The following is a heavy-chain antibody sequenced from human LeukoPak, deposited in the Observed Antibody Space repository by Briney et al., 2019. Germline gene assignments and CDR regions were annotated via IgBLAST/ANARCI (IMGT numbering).Heavy chain of an antibody. D-gene: IGHD6-19*01. J-gene: IGHJ4*02. CDR1: GGSISSYY. CDR3: VRVSRDSSGWFPNFDY. CDR2: IHYSGIT. Sequence: SETLSLTCTVSGGSISSYYWSWIRQPPGKGLEWIGYIHYSGITNYNPSLRGRVTISVDTSKNQFSLKVSSVTAADTAVYYCVRVSRDSSGWFPNFDYWGQGTLVTVSS. V-gene: IGHV4-59*01.